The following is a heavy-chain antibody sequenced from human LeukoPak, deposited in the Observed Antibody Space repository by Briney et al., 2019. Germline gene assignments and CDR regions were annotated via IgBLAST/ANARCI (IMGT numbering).Heavy chain of an antibody. CDR1: GGSISSSSYY. J-gene: IGHJ4*02. D-gene: IGHD2-15*01. CDR3: ARLSWDIDY. Sequence: SETLSLTCTVSGGSISSSSYYWGWIRQPPGKGLEWIGSIYYSGSTYYNPSLKSRVTISVDTSKNQFSLKLSSVTAADTAVYYCARLSWDIDYWGQGTLVTVSS. V-gene: IGHV4-39*01. CDR2: IYYSGST.